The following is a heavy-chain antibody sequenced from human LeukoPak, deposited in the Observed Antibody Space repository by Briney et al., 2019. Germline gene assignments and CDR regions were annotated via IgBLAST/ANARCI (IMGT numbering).Heavy chain of an antibody. CDR2: IYSGGST. D-gene: IGHD3-22*01. CDR3: ARVVRYYDSSGYSYYFDY. V-gene: IGHV3-53*01. Sequence: PGGSLRLSCAASGFTVSSNYMSWVRQAPGKGLEWVSVIYSGGSTYYADSVKGRFTISRDNSKNTLYLQMNSLRAEDTAVYYCARVVRYYDSSGYSYYFDYWGQGTLVTVSS. CDR1: GFTVSSNY. J-gene: IGHJ4*02.